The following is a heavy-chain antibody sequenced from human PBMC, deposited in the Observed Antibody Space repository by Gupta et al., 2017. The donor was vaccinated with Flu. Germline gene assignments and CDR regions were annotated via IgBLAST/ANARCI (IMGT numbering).Heavy chain of an antibody. V-gene: IGHV3-23*01. CDR2: ISGSGATT. D-gene: IGHD6-19*01. Sequence: LVHPAAGKCVEWVSGISGSGATTLYSASVKGRFTIFRDTSKNTLVLQMDSLRVEDTALYYCAIQKGYSSGCHSSFDHWGQGTLVTVSS. CDR3: AIQKGYSSGCHSSFDH. J-gene: IGHJ4*02.